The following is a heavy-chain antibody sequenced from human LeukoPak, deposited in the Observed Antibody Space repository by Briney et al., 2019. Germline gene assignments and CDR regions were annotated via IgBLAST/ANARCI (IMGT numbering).Heavy chain of an antibody. CDR1: GFTFSSYA. J-gene: IGHJ4*02. CDR2: ISYDGSNK. Sequence: PGGSLRLSCAASGFTFSSYAMHWVRQAPGKGLEWVAVISYDGSNKYYADSVKGRFTISRDNSKNTLYLRMNSLRAEDTAVYYCARGHSSSWYFDYWGQGTLVTVSS. CDR3: ARGHSSSWYFDY. V-gene: IGHV3-30*01. D-gene: IGHD6-13*01.